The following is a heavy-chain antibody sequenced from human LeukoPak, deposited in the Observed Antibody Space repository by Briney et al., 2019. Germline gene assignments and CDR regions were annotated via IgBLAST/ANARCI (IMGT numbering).Heavy chain of an antibody. CDR1: GGSISSYY. Sequence: SGTLSLTCTASGGSISSYYWSWIRQPPGKGLEWIGYIYYSGSTTYNPSLKSRVTISVDTSNNQFSLKLSSVTAADTAVYYCARGGWSLDYWGQGTLVTVSS. CDR2: IYYSGST. D-gene: IGHD2-15*01. V-gene: IGHV4-59*01. CDR3: ARGGWSLDY. J-gene: IGHJ4*02.